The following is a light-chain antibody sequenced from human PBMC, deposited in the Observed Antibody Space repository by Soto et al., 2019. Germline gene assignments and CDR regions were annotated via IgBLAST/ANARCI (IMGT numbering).Light chain of an antibody. CDR1: GSDVRTYNL. Sequence: QSVLTQPASVSGSPGQSITISCTVTGSDVRTYNLVSWYQQHPGKVPKLIIYEASKRPSGVSNRFSGSQPGNTASLTVSGLQAEDDADYYCCSYAGDKTYVFGSGTKVTVL. V-gene: IGLV2-23*01. CDR3: CSYAGDKTYV. CDR2: EAS. J-gene: IGLJ1*01.